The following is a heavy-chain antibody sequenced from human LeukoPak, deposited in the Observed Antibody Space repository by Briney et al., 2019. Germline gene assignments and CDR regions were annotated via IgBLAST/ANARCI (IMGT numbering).Heavy chain of an antibody. Sequence: SETLSLTCTVSGGSISSYYWSWIRQPPGKGLEWIGYIYYSGSTNYNPSLKSRVTISVDTSKNQFSLKLSSVTAADTAVYYCARYYYGSGSYSNTFQHWGQGTLVTVSS. J-gene: IGHJ1*01. D-gene: IGHD3-10*01. CDR1: GGSISSYY. CDR2: IYYSGST. CDR3: ARYYYGSGSYSNTFQH. V-gene: IGHV4-59*12.